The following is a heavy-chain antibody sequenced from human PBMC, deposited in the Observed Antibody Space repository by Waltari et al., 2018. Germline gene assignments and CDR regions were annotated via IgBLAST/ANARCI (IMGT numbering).Heavy chain of an antibody. Sequence: QVQLQESGPGLVKPSETLSLTCAVSGYSISSGYYWGWIRQPPGKGLEWIGSIYHSGSTYYNPPLKSRVTISVDTSKNQFSLKLSSVTAADTAVYYCARRRSSSSVVWGQGTLVTVSS. CDR2: IYHSGST. V-gene: IGHV4-38-2*01. J-gene: IGHJ4*02. CDR3: ARRRSSSSVV. D-gene: IGHD6-6*01. CDR1: GYSISSGYY.